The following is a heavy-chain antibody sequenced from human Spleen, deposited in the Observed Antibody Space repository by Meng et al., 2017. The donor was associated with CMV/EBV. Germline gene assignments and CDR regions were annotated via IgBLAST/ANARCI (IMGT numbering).Heavy chain of an antibody. CDR2: TRYDGSNT. CDR3: AKDRSGRGRGLDY. CDR1: GFIFSSHG. J-gene: IGHJ4*02. Sequence: GGSLRLSCAASGFIFSSHGMHWVRQAPGKGLEWVAFTRYDGSNTRNGDSVKGRFTISRDNSKNRVFLQMNSLRPEDTAVYYCAKDRSGRGRGLDYWGQGTLVTVSS. D-gene: IGHD1-26*01. V-gene: IGHV3-30*02.